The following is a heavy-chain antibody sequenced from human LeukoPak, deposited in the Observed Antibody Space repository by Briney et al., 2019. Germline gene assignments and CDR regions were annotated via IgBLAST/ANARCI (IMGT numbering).Heavy chain of an antibody. J-gene: IGHJ4*02. CDR3: ARDGGYDYVWGSYRYTALDY. CDR1: GYTFTSYG. D-gene: IGHD3-16*02. CDR2: ISAYNGNT. Sequence: ASVKVSCKASGYTFTSYGISWVRQAPGQGLEWMGWISAYNGNTNYAQKLQGRVTMTTDTSTSTAYMELRSLRSDDTAVYYCARDGGYDYVWGSYRYTALDYWGQGTLVTVSS. V-gene: IGHV1-18*01.